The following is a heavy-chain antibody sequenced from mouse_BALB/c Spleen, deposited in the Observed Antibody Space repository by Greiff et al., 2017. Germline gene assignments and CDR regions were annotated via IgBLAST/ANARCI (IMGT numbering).Heavy chain of an antibody. D-gene: IGHD1-1*01. J-gene: IGHJ2*01. CDR2: IDPANGNT. V-gene: IGHV14-3*02. Sequence: VQLQQSGAELVKPGASVKLSCTASGFNIKDTYMHWVKQRPEQGLEWIGRIDPANGNTKYDPKFQGKATITADTSSNTAYLQLSSLTSEDTAVYYCARFLYYYGSLEDYWGQGTTLTVSS. CDR1: GFNIKDTY. CDR3: ARFLYYYGSLEDY.